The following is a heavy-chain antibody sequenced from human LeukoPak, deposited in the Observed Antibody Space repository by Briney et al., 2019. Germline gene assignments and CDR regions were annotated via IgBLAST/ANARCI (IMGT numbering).Heavy chain of an antibody. CDR1: GFTFSSYT. J-gene: IGHJ4*01. CDR2: ISGSNSYI. CDR3: AKALTAPTEEGY. V-gene: IGHV3-21*01. Sequence: PGGSLRLSCAASGFTFSSYTMHWIRQAPGKGLEWVSSISGSNSYIFYADSVKGRFTVSRDNAKDSLYLQMNSLRAEDTAVYYCAKALTAPTEEGYWGQGTLVTVSS.